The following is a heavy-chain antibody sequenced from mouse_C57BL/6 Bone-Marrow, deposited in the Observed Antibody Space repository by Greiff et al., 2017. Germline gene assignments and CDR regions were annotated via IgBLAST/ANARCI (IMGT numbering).Heavy chain of an antibody. D-gene: IGHD1-1*01. CDR2: ISSGGSYT. CDR1: GFTFSSYG. Sequence: EVQVVESGGDLVKPGGSLKLSCAASGFTFSSYGLSWVRQTPDKRLEWVATISSGGSYTYYPDSVKGRFTLSRDNAKNTLYLQMSSLTSEDTAMYYCARRGYYGSIFYWYFDVWGTGTTGTVSS. J-gene: IGHJ1*03. CDR3: ARRGYYGSIFYWYFDV. V-gene: IGHV5-6*01.